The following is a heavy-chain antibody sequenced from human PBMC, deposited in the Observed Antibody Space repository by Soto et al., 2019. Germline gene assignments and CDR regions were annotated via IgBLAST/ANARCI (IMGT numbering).Heavy chain of an antibody. Sequence: GGSLRLSCAASGFTFRNYNMNWVRQAPGKGLEWLSYISGASGTIYYADSMQGRFTISRDNAKNTQYLQMSSLRADDTAVYYCVKGEYYYDSSGYYPFDYWGQGTLVTVSS. V-gene: IGHV3-48*01. J-gene: IGHJ4*02. CDR2: ISGASGTI. D-gene: IGHD3-22*01. CDR1: GFTFRNYN. CDR3: VKGEYYYDSSGYYPFDY.